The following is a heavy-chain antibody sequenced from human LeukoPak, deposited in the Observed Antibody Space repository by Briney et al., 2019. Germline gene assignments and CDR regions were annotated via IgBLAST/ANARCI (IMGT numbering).Heavy chain of an antibody. V-gene: IGHV3-23*01. CDR2: ITSSGGTS. CDR3: ARDYNRRITMIVAP. Sequence: GGSLRLSCLASGFTFSDCDMSWVRLSPGKGPEWVSAITSSGGTSYYADSVKGRFTISRDNSKNTLYLQMNSLRAEDTAVYYCARDYNRRITMIVAPWGQGTLVTVSS. J-gene: IGHJ5*02. CDR1: GFTFSDCD. D-gene: IGHD3-22*01.